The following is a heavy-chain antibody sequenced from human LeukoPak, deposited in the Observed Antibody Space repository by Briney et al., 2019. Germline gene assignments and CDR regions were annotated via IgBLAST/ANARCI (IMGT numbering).Heavy chain of an antibody. J-gene: IGHJ4*02. CDR3: ARGGLVSASTLDY. CDR1: GGSISSGDYY. Sequence: PSETLSLTCTVSGGSISSGDYYWSWIRQPPGKGLEWIGYIYYSGSTYYNPSLKSRVTISVDTSKNQFSLKLSSVTAADTAVYFCARGGLVSASTLDYWGRGTLVTVSS. D-gene: IGHD2-2*01. CDR2: IYYSGST. V-gene: IGHV4-30-4*02.